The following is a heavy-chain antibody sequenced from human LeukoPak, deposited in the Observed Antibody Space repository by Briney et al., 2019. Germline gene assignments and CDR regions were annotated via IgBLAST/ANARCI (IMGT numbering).Heavy chain of an antibody. V-gene: IGHV4-34*01. CDR1: GGSFSGYY. J-gene: IGHJ6*02. CDR2: INHSGST. Sequence: PSETLSLTCAVYGGSFSGYYWSWIRQPPGKGLEWIGEINHSGSTNYNPSLKSRVTMSVDTSKNQFSLKLNSVTAADTAVYYCARAYCSGGSCYSGLTYYYYYYGMDVWGQGTTVTVSS. CDR3: ARAYCSGGSCYSGLTYYYYYYGMDV. D-gene: IGHD2-15*01.